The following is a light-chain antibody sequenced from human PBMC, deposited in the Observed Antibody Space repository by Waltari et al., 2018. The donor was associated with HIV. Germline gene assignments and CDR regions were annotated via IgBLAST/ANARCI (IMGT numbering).Light chain of an antibody. Sequence: DIQMTQSPSSLSASVGDRVTITCRAGQDIKNNLGWYQQKPGKAPRRLIYSASTLHTGVPSRFRGGGSGTDFTLSIDGLQPEDAANYFCRQLSGLPRTFGQGT. J-gene: IGKJ1*01. CDR1: QDIKNN. V-gene: IGKV1-17*01. CDR2: SAS. CDR3: RQLSGLPRT.